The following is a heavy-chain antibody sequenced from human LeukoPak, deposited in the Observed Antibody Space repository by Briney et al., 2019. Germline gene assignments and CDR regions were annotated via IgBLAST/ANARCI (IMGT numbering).Heavy chain of an antibody. J-gene: IGHJ4*02. CDR1: GFTFGDYA. CDR3: TREIDSGSYYVDY. CDR2: IRNKAYGGTT. D-gene: IGHD1-26*01. Sequence: GGSLRLSCTASGFTFGDYAMSWVRQAPGKGLEWVGFIRNKAYGGTTQYAASVKGRFTISRDESKSIAYLQMNSLKTEDSAVYYCTREIDSGSYYVDYWGQGTLVTVSS. V-gene: IGHV3-49*04.